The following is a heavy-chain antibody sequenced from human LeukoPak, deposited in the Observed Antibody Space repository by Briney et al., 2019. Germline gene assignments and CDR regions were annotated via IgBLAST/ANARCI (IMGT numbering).Heavy chain of an antibody. CDR3: AKASIAGAIGVLDY. CDR2: INQDGSGK. D-gene: IGHD1-26*01. CDR1: RFTFNNYW. J-gene: IGHJ4*02. V-gene: IGHV3-7*01. Sequence: GGSLRLSCAAFRFTFNNYWMSWVRQAPGKGLEWVANINQDGSGKHYVDSVKGRFTISRDNAKNSLYLQMNSLRAEDTAVYFCAKASIAGAIGVLDYWGQGTLVTVSS.